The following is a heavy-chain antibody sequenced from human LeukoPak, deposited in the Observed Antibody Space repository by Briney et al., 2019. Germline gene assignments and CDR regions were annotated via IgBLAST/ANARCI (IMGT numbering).Heavy chain of an antibody. CDR3: ARDGIGWYYFDH. Sequence: GGSLRLSCAASGFTFSSYGMGWVRQALGKGLEWVSGISGSGGSTSYADSVKGRFAISRDNSKNTLYLQMNSLRAEDTAVYHCARDGIGWYYFDHWGQGTLVTVSS. CDR1: GFTFSSYG. CDR2: ISGSGGST. V-gene: IGHV3-23*01. J-gene: IGHJ4*02. D-gene: IGHD6-19*01.